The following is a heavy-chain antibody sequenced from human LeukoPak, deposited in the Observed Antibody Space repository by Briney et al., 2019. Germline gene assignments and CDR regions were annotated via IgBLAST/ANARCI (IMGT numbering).Heavy chain of an antibody. CDR3: AREPNVADDYYYGMDV. V-gene: IGHV3-33*08. Sequence: GGSLRLSCTASGFTFNRDWTAWVRQAPGKGLVWLTVIWPEGTTKYYADSVKGRFTISRDNSKNTLYLQMNSLRAEDTAVYYCAREPNVADDYYYGMDVWGQGTTVTVSS. D-gene: IGHD6-19*01. CDR2: IWPEGTTK. CDR1: GFTFNRDW. J-gene: IGHJ6*02.